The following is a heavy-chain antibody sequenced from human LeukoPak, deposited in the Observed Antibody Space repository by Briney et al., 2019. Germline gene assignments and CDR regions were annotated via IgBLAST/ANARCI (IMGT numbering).Heavy chain of an antibody. V-gene: IGHV4-34*01. CDR3: ARVRAGGEMATIRDYYFDY. Sequence: SETLSLTCAVYGGSFSGYYWSWIRQPPGKGLEWIGEINHSGSTNYNPSLKSRVTISVDTSKNQFSLKLSSVTAADTAVYYCARVRAGGEMATIRDYYFDYWGQGTLVTVSS. D-gene: IGHD5-24*01. CDR2: INHSGST. CDR1: GGSFSGYY. J-gene: IGHJ4*02.